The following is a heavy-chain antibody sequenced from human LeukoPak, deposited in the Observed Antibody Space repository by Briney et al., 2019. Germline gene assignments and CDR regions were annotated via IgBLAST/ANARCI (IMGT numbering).Heavy chain of an antibody. CDR1: GFTFSDHY. CDR3: ARDRGFVRSPPDY. J-gene: IGHJ4*02. D-gene: IGHD5-12*01. Sequence: GGSLRLSCAASGFTFSDHYMSWIRQAPGKGLEWVSYISSSSSYTNYADSVKGRFTISRDNAKNSLYLQMNSLRAEDTAVYYCARDRGFVRSPPDYWGQGTLVTVSS. V-gene: IGHV3-11*06. CDR2: ISSSSSYT.